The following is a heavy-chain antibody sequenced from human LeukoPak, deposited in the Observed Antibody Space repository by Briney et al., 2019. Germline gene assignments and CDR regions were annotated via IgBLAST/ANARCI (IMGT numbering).Heavy chain of an antibody. Sequence: PGGSLRLSCAASGFTVSNSGMNWVRQAPGKGLEWVSAIGGSGDNTYYADSVKGRFTISRDNAKNSLYLQMNSLRAEDTAVYYCARDRGIDPSGYDFYYYGMDVWGQGTTVTVSS. CDR1: GFTVSNSG. D-gene: IGHD5-12*01. CDR2: IGGSGDNT. CDR3: ARDRGIDPSGYDFYYYGMDV. J-gene: IGHJ6*02. V-gene: IGHV3-23*01.